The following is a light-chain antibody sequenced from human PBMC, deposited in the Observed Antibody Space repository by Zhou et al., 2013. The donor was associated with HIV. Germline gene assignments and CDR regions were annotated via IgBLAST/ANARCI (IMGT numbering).Light chain of an antibody. Sequence: DIQLTQSPSFLSASVGDRVTITCRASQGITSYLAWYQQKPGKAPKLLIYSASTLQSGVPSRFSGSGSGTEFTLIISSLQPEDFATYYCQQYYSTPRYTFGQGTKLEIK. V-gene: IGKV1-9*01. CDR3: QQYYSTPRYT. CDR1: QGITSY. J-gene: IGKJ2*01. CDR2: SAS.